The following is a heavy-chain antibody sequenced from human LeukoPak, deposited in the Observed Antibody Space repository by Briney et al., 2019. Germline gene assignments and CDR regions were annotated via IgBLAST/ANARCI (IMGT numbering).Heavy chain of an antibody. CDR2: IKQDGSEK. CDR3: ARVPDYDFWSGYSYYFDY. D-gene: IGHD3-3*01. Sequence: GGSLRLSCAASGFTFSSYWMSWVRQAPGKGLEWVANIKQDGSEKYYVDSVKGRFTISRDSAKNSLYLQMNSLRAEDTAVYYCARVPDYDFWSGYSYYFDYWGQGTLVTVSS. CDR1: GFTFSSYW. J-gene: IGHJ4*02. V-gene: IGHV3-7*01.